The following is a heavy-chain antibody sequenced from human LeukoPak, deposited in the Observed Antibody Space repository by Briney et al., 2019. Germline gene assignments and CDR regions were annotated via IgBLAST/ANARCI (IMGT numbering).Heavy chain of an antibody. V-gene: IGHV1-69*01. CDR2: IIPIFGTA. D-gene: IGHD1/OR15-1a*01. J-gene: IGHJ3*02. Sequence: ASVKVSCKASGGTFSSYAISWVRQAPGQGLEWMGGIIPIFGTANYAQKFQGRVTITADESTSTAYMELSSLRSEDTAVYYCAREEESWNNPGRTRGAFDIWGQGTMVTVSS. CDR3: AREEESWNNPGRTRGAFDI. CDR1: GGTFSSYA.